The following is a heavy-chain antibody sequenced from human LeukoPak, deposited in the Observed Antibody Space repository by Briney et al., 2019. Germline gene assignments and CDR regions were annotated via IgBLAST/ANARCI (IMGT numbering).Heavy chain of an antibody. CDR1: GFTFSSYS. V-gene: IGHV3-21*01. D-gene: IGHD2-15*01. J-gene: IGHJ4*02. CDR2: ISSSSSYI. Sequence: GGSLRLSCAASGFTFSSYSMNWVRQAPGKGLEWVSSISSSSSYIYYADSVKGRFTISRDNAKHSLYLQMNSLRAEDTAVYYCARSPVYCSGGSCYSGYDYWGQGTLVTVSS. CDR3: ARSPVYCSGGSCYSGYDY.